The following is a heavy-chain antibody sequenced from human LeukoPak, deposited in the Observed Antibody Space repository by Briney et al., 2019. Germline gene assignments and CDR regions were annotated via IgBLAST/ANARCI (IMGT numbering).Heavy chain of an antibody. D-gene: IGHD1-26*01. CDR3: ARVRGSSGSYEYYHYMDV. CDR2: IYTSGST. CDR1: GGSISYFY. Sequence: SETLSLTCTVSGGSISYFYWSWIRQPAGKGLEWIGRIYTSGSTNYNPSLKSRVTMSVDTSKKQFSLKLSSVTAADTAVYYCARVRGSSGSYEYYHYMDVWGKGTTVTIS. J-gene: IGHJ6*03. V-gene: IGHV4-4*07.